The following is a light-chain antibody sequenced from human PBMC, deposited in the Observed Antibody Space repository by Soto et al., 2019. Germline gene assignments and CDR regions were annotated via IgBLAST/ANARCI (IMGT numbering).Light chain of an antibody. J-gene: IGKJ1*01. CDR1: QRVSSSY. V-gene: IGKV3-20*01. CDR3: HQYGSSPWT. CDR2: GAS. Sequence: ESVLTQSPGTLSLSPGERATLSCRASQRVSSSYLAWSQQKPGQAPRLLIYGASSRATGIPDRFSGSGSGTDFTLTISRLEPEDFAVYFCHQYGSSPWTFGQGTKVEV.